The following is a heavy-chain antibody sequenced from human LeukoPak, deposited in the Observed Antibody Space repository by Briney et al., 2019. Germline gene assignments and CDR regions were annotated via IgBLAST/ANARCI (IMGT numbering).Heavy chain of an antibody. D-gene: IGHD3-10*01. J-gene: IGHJ4*02. CDR3: GSVDRGWFGVGDY. Sequence: PSETLSLTCTVSGGSISSGGYHWSWIRQHPGKGLEWIGYIYYSGTTSYNPSLKSRLTISVDTSKNQFSLKLTSVTAADTAVYYCGSVDRGWFGVGDYWGQGTLVTVSS. V-gene: IGHV4-31*03. CDR2: IYYSGTT. CDR1: GGSISSGGYH.